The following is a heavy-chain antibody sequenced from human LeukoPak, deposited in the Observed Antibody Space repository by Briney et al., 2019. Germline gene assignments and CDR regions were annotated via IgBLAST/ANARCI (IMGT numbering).Heavy chain of an antibody. D-gene: IGHD3-10*01. V-gene: IGHV3-43*02. CDR1: GFTFDDYA. CDR2: ISGDGGSA. J-gene: IGHJ4*02. CDR3: AKDVALWFGELFQK. Sequence: GGSLRLSCAASGFTFDDYAMHWVRQAPGKGLEWVSLISGDGGSAYYADSVKGRFTISRDNSKNSLYLQMNSLRTEDTALYYCAKDVALWFGELFQKWGQGTLVTVSS.